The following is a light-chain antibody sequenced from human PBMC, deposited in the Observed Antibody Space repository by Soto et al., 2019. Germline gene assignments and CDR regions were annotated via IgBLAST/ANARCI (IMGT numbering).Light chain of an antibody. J-gene: IGKJ1*01. CDR2: RAS. Sequence: IVMTQSPATLTVSPGERVTLSCRASQNIYSNIDWYQQRPGQAPRLLIYRASTRATGVPARFSGSGSGTDFTLTISSLQSEDFTVYSCLQYHNLWAFGQGTKVEIK. CDR3: LQYHNLWA. V-gene: IGKV3-15*01. CDR1: QNIYSN.